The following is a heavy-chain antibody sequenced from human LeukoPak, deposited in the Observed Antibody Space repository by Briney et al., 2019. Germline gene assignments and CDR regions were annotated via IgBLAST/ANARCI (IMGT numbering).Heavy chain of an antibody. Sequence: SVKVSCTASGGTFSSYAISWVRQAPGQGLEWMGGIIPIFGTANYAQKFQGRVTITADESTSTAYMELSSLRSEDTAVYYCARDPLRYFEPAGYFDYWGQGTLVTVSS. CDR1: GGTFSSYA. D-gene: IGHD3-9*01. CDR2: IIPIFGTA. J-gene: IGHJ4*02. V-gene: IGHV1-69*01. CDR3: ARDPLRYFEPAGYFDY.